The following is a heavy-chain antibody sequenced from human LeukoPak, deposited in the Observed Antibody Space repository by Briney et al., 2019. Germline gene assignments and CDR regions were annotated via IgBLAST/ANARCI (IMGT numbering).Heavy chain of an antibody. CDR2: IYYSGST. D-gene: IGHD3-10*01. J-gene: IGHJ4*02. V-gene: IGHV4-59*01. CDR1: GGSISSYY. CDR3: AGLYYYGSGRSDPPTL. Sequence: PSETLSLTCTVSGGSISSYYWSWIRQPPGKGLEWIGYIYYSGSTNYNPSLKSRVTISVDTSKNQFSLKLSSVTAADTAVYYCAGLYYYGSGRSDPPTLWGQGTLVTVSS.